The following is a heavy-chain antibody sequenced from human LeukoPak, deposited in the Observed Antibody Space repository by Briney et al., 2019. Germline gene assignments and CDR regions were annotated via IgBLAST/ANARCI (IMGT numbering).Heavy chain of an antibody. D-gene: IGHD1-26*01. CDR3: ARDGSYYYFDY. V-gene: IGHV4-39*07. Sequence: SETLSLTCTVSGGSISSGSYYWNWIRQPPGKGLEWIGNIYHSGNTYYNPSLKSRVTISVDTSKNQFSLKLSSVTAADTAVYYCARDGSYYYFDYWGQGTLVTVSS. CDR1: GGSISSGSYY. J-gene: IGHJ4*02. CDR2: IYHSGNT.